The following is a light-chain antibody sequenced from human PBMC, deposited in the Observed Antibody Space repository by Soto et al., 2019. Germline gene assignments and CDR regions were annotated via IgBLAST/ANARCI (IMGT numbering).Light chain of an antibody. Sequence: DIQMTQSPPSMSASVGDRVTITCRASQSISNHLNWYQQMPGKAPKVLIYAASSLQGGVPSRFSGSGSGTDFTLTISSLQPEDFATYHCQQTYSAPLTFGGGTKVEIK. CDR3: QQTYSAPLT. CDR1: QSISNH. V-gene: IGKV1-39*01. J-gene: IGKJ4*01. CDR2: AAS.